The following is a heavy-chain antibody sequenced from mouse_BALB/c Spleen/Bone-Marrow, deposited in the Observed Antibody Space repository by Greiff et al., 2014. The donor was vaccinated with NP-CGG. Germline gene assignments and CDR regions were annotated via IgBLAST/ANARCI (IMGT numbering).Heavy chain of an antibody. V-gene: IGHV1-9*01. Sequence: QVQLKQSGAEQMQPGASVKISCKATGYTFSNYWIEWVKQRPGHGLEWIGGILPGNTNANYNEKFKGRATFTADTSSNTAYMQLSSLTSEDSAVYYCARGWYSMDDWGQGTSVTVSS. J-gene: IGHJ4*01. CDR1: GYTFSNYW. CDR2: ILPGNTNA. CDR3: ARGWYSMDD.